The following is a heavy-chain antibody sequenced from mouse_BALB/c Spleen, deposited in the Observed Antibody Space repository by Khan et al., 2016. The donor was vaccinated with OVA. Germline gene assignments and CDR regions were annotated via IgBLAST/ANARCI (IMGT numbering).Heavy chain of an antibody. CDR1: GYTFTNYW. CDR2: INPSTDYT. D-gene: IGHD1-1*01. CDR3: VNLGSSCAWFTY. J-gene: IGHJ3*01. V-gene: IGHV1-7*01. Sequence: QVQLQQSGAELAKPGASVKMSCKASGYTFTNYWMHWVKQRPGQGLEWIGYINPSTDYTEYNQKFKDKSTLTADTSSSTAYMQLSSLTSEDSAVDYCVNLGSSCAWFTYWGQGTLVRVSA.